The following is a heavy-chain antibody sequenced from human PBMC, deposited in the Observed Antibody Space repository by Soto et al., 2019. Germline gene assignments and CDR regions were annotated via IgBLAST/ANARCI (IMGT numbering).Heavy chain of an antibody. CDR1: GYTFTSYD. CDR3: ASRWYSRSWYHYSYYGMDV. CDR2: MNPNSGNT. J-gene: IGHJ6*02. V-gene: IGHV1-8*01. Sequence: QVQLVQSGAEVKKPGASVKVSCKASGYTFTSYDINWVRQATGQGLEWMGWMNPNSGNTGYAQKFQGRVTITRKTSLSSPFLEMSSLRSEDTAVYYCASRWYSRSWYHYSYYGMDVWGQGTTVTVSS. D-gene: IGHD6-13*01.